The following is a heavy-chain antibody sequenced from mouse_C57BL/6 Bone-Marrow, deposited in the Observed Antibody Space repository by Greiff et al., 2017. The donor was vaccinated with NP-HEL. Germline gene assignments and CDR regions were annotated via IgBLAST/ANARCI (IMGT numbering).Heavy chain of an antibody. V-gene: IGHV14-2*01. Sequence: EVQLQQSGPELVKPGASVKLSCTASGFYIKDYYMHWVKLRTEQGLEWIGRIYPEDGETKYAPKFQGKATITADPSSNTAYLQLSSLTSEDAADYYCARSTMRAWLAYWGQGTLVTVSA. CDR2: IYPEDGET. CDR3: ARSTMRAWLAY. J-gene: IGHJ3*01. CDR1: GFYIKDYY. D-gene: IGHD2-1*01.